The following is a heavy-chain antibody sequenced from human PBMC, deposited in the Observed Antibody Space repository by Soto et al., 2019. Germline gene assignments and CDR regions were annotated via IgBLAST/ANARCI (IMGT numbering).Heavy chain of an antibody. J-gene: IGHJ6*03. CDR2: ISGSTGST. CDR1: GFTFSNFA. D-gene: IGHD2-2*01. Sequence: EVQVLESGGGLVQPGGSLRLSCAASGFTFSNFAMSWVRHAPGKGLEWVSEISGSTGSTYYADSVKGRFTISRDNSKNTLHLPMNSLRAEDTAVYYCAKDTSSSPYYMDVWGKGTTVTVSS. V-gene: IGHV3-23*01. CDR3: AKDTSSSPYYMDV.